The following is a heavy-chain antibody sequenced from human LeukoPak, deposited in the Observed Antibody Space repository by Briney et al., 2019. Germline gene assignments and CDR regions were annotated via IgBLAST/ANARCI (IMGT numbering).Heavy chain of an antibody. J-gene: IGHJ4*02. CDR1: GYTFTSYG. CDR2: ISAYNGNT. D-gene: IGHD6-19*01. Sequence: ASVTVSCKASGYTFTSYGISWVRQAPGQGLEWMGWISAYNGNTNYAQKLQGRVTMTTDTSTSTAYMELRSLRSDDTAVYYCARYSSGWYYLDYWGQGTLVTVSS. CDR3: ARYSSGWYYLDY. V-gene: IGHV1-18*01.